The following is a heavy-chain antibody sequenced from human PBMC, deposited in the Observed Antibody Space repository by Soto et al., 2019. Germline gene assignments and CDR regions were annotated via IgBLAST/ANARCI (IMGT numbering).Heavy chain of an antibody. CDR3: AKDLGRGSSWYYFDY. CDR2: ISGSGGST. CDR1: GFTFSSYA. D-gene: IGHD6-13*01. Sequence: SLRLSCAASGFTFSSYAMSWVRQAPGKGLEWVSAISGSGGSTYYADSVKGRFTISRDNSKNTLYLQMNSLRAEDTAVYYCAKDLGRGSSWYYFDYWGQGTLVTVSS. J-gene: IGHJ4*02. V-gene: IGHV3-23*01.